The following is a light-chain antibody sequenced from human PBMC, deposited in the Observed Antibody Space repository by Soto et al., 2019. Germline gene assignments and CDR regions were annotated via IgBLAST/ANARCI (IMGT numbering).Light chain of an antibody. V-gene: IGLV2-14*01. CDR2: EVS. CDR1: SSDIGGYNY. Sequence: QSALTQPASVSGSPGQSITISCTGTSSDIGGYNYVSWYQHHPGKAPKLMIYEVSNRPSGVSNRFSGSKSGNTASLTISGLQAEDEAGYYCSSLRVFGTGTKVTVL. J-gene: IGLJ1*01. CDR3: SSLRV.